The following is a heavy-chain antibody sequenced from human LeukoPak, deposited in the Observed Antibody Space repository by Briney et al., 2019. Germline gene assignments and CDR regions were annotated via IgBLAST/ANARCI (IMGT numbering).Heavy chain of an antibody. V-gene: IGHV1-2*02. CDR2: INPNSGGT. CDR1: GYTFTGYY. CDR3: ARVDVDTAMVTDRY. J-gene: IGHJ4*02. Sequence: ASVKVSCKASGYTFTGYYMHWVRQAPGQGLEWMGWINPNSGGTNYAQKFQGRVTMTRDTSISTAYMELSRLRSDDTAVYYCARVDVDTAMVTDRYWGQETLVTVSS. D-gene: IGHD5-18*01.